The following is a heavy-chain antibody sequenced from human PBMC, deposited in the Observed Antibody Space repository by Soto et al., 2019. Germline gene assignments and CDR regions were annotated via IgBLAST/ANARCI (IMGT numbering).Heavy chain of an antibody. Sequence: QVQLVQSEAEVKKPWASVKVSCKASGYTFTGYYMNWVRQAPGQGLEWMGWINPNSGGTNYAQKFQGRVTMTRDTSISTAYMELSRMRSDDTAGYYCARDGGIVGAKDYWGQGTLVTVSS. J-gene: IGHJ4*02. CDR3: ARDGGIVGAKDY. V-gene: IGHV1-2*02. CDR1: GYTFTGYY. CDR2: INPNSGGT. D-gene: IGHD1-26*01.